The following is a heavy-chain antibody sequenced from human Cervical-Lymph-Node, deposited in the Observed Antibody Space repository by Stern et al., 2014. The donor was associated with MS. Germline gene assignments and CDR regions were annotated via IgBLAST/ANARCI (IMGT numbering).Heavy chain of an antibody. V-gene: IGHV3-30*03. J-gene: IGHJ3*02. D-gene: IGHD2-15*01. CDR3: ARDRGYCSGGTCYSDGFDI. Sequence: VQLVESGGGVVQPGRSLRLSCAASRFAFTRYSLHWVRQAPGKGLEWVAAISHDGRNTDYADAVKGRFTISRDNSKNTLYLQMNSLSAEDTAVYYCARDRGYCSGGTCYSDGFDIWGQGTMVTVSS. CDR2: ISHDGRNT. CDR1: RFAFTRYS.